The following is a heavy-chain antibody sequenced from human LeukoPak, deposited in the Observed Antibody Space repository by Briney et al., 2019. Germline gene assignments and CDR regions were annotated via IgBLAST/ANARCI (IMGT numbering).Heavy chain of an antibody. CDR3: ARGKVPAAMTWFDP. D-gene: IGHD2-2*01. V-gene: IGHV3-7*01. CDR1: GFTFSSYW. CDR2: IKQDGSEK. J-gene: IGHJ5*02. Sequence: GGSLRLSCAASGFTFSSYWMSWVRQAPGKGLEWVANIKQDGSEKYYVDSVKGRFTISRDNAKNSLYLQMNSLRAEDTAVYYCARGKVPAAMTWFDPWGQGTPVTVSS.